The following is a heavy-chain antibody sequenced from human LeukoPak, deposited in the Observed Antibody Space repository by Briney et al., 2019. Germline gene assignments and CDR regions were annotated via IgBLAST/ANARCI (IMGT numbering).Heavy chain of an antibody. CDR1: GFTFSSYG. CDR2: IWYDGSNK. D-gene: IGHD5-18*01. CDR3: ARDVQRGYSYGSLLFDY. Sequence: QPGRSLRLSCAASGFTFSSYGMHWVRQAPGKGLEWVAVIWYDGSNKYYADSVKGRFTISRDNSKNTLYLQMNSLRAEDTAVYYCARDVQRGYSYGSLLFDYWGQGTLVTVSS. J-gene: IGHJ4*02. V-gene: IGHV3-33*08.